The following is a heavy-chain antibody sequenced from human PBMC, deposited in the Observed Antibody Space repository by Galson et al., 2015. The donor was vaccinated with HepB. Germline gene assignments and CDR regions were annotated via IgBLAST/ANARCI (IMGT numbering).Heavy chain of an antibody. D-gene: IGHD1-7*01. V-gene: IGHV1-8*01. CDR1: GYTFSSYD. J-gene: IGHJ4*02. CDR2: MNPNSGNT. Sequence: SVKVSCKAFGYTFSSYDVTWVRQASGQGLEWMGWMNPNSGNTGYAPEFQDRVTMTGDTSMSTAYMELSSLRPEDTAVYYCARGVRNYLYSDNWGQGTLVTASS. CDR3: ARGVRNYLYSDN.